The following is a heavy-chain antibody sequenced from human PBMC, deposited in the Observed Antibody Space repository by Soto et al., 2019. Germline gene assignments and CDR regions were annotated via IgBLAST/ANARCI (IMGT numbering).Heavy chain of an antibody. CDR1: GFTFSNYG. CDR2: ISYDGSHK. CDR3: AKDGAHRYCGRSRCHPEGAY. Sequence: QVQLVESGGGVVQPGRSLRLSCAGSGFTFSNYGLHWVRQAPGKGLEWVAVISYDGSHKYYADSVKGRFTISRDNSNNMLYLQMDSLRAEDTAVYYCAKDGAHRYCGRSRCHPEGAYWGQGTLVTVSS. V-gene: IGHV3-30*18. J-gene: IGHJ4*02. D-gene: IGHD2-15*01.